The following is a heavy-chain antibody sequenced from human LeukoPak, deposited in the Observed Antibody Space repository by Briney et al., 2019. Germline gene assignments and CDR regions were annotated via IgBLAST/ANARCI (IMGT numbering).Heavy chain of an antibody. Sequence: KASETLSLTCAVSGASISGSNYYWGWIRQPPGKGLEWIGSMYHSGSTYYHSGSTYYNPSLKSRVTISVDTSKNQFSLKLSSVTAADTAVYYCARWGYCSGGSCYYYFDYWGQGTLVTVSS. J-gene: IGHJ4*02. CDR1: GASISGSNYY. V-gene: IGHV4-39*01. CDR2: MYHSGSTYYHSGST. CDR3: ARWGYCSGGSCYYYFDY. D-gene: IGHD2-15*01.